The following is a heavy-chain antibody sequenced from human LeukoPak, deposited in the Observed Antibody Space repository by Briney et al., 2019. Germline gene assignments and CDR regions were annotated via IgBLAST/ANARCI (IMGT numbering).Heavy chain of an antibody. Sequence: WGSLRLSCAAAGFTFSSYSMNWVRQAPGKGLEWVSSISSSSSYIYYADSVKGRFTISRDNAKNSLYVQMNRLRAEDTAVYYCARERGTGYWGQGTLVTVSS. V-gene: IGHV3-21*01. D-gene: IGHD2-8*02. CDR3: ARERGTGY. CDR2: ISSSSSYI. J-gene: IGHJ4*02. CDR1: GFTFSSYS.